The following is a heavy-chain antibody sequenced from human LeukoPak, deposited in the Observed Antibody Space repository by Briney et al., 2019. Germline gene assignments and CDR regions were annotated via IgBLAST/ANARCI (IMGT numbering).Heavy chain of an antibody. CDR1: GGSISSGGYS. D-gene: IGHD3-22*01. CDR2: IYHSGST. J-gene: IGHJ6*02. V-gene: IGHV4-30-2*01. CDR3: ARGKHYYDSSGYYYDYYYGMDV. Sequence: PSETLSLTCAVSGGSISSGGYSWSWIRQPPGKGLEWIGYIYHSGSTYYNPSLKSRVIISVDRSKNQFSLKLSSVTAADTAVYYCARGKHYYDSSGYYYDYYYGMDVWGQGTTVTVSS.